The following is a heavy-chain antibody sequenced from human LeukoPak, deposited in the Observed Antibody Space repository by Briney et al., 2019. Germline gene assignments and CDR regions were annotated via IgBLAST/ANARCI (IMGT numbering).Heavy chain of an antibody. Sequence: GGSLRLSCAASGFTFSSYSMNWVRQAPGKGLEWVSSITRSSTSTYYTDSVRGRFTISRDNAKNSLYLQMNSLRAEDTAVYYCARDNWKVAPGGFDPWGQGTLVTVSS. CDR1: GFTFSSYS. CDR2: ITRSSTST. CDR3: ARDNWKVAPGGFDP. D-gene: IGHD1-20*01. V-gene: IGHV3-21*01. J-gene: IGHJ5*02.